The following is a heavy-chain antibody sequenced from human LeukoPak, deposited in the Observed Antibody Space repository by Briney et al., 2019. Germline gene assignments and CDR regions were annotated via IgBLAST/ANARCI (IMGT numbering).Heavy chain of an antibody. CDR2: INHSGST. Sequence: PSETLSLTCAVYGGSFSGYYWGWIRQPPGKGLEWIGEINHSGSTNYNPSLKSRVTISVDTSKNQFSLKLSSVTAADTAVYYCARGVRYYDYVWGSYRFSRYNWFDPWGQGTLVTVSS. CDR1: GGSFSGYY. D-gene: IGHD3-16*02. CDR3: ARGVRYYDYVWGSYRFSRYNWFDP. J-gene: IGHJ5*02. V-gene: IGHV4-34*01.